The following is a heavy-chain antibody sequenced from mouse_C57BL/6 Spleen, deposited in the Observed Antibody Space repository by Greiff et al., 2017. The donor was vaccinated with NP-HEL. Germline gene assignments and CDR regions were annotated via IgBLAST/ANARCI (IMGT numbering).Heavy chain of an antibody. D-gene: IGHD3-2*02. CDR2: ISGGGGNT. Sequence: EVKLVESGGGLVKPGGSLKLSCAASGFTFSSYTMSWVRQTPEKRLEWVATISGGGGNTYYPDSVKGRFTISRDNAKNTLYLQMSSLRSEDTALYYCARQAQASYYFDYWGQGTTLTVSS. V-gene: IGHV5-9*01. CDR3: ARQAQASYYFDY. CDR1: GFTFSSYT. J-gene: IGHJ2*01.